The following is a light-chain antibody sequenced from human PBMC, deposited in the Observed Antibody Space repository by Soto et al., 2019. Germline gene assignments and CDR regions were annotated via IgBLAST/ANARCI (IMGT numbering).Light chain of an antibody. V-gene: IGLV2-14*01. J-gene: IGLJ1*01. CDR2: EVS. CDR1: SSDVGGYNY. CDR3: SSYTSSSTPYV. Sequence: QSALTQPASVSGSPGQSITISCTGTSSDVGGYNYVSWYQQHPGKAPKLMIYEVSNRPSGVSNRFSGSKSGNTASLTISGLQAHDEADYYCSSYTSSSTPYVFGTGTKLTVL.